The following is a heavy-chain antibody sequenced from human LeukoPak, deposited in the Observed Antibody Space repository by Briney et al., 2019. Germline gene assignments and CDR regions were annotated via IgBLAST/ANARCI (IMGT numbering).Heavy chain of an antibody. V-gene: IGHV3-33*06. Sequence: QPGRSLRLSCAASGFTFSSYGMHWVRQAPGKGLEWVAVIWYDGSNKYYADSVKGRFTISRDNSKNTLYLQMNSLRAEDTAVYYCAKDSADYYDSSGYFRFYYYYYYMDVRGKGTTVTVSS. J-gene: IGHJ6*03. D-gene: IGHD3-22*01. CDR3: AKDSADYYDSSGYFRFYYYYYYMDV. CDR1: GFTFSSYG. CDR2: IWYDGSNK.